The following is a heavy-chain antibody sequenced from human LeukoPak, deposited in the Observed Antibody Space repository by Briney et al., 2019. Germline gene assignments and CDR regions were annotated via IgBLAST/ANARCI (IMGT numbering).Heavy chain of an antibody. V-gene: IGHV3-66*01. CDR3: ARGSAAEEYSDYMYFDS. D-gene: IGHD4-11*01. Sequence: GGSLRLSCAASGFTVSSSYMSWVRQAPGKGLEWVSFIYSGGLTYYADSVKGRFTISRDSSKNTLYVQMNRLRAEDTAVYYCARGSAAEEYSDYMYFDSWGQGTLVTVSS. CDR2: IYSGGLT. CDR1: GFTVSSSY. J-gene: IGHJ4*02.